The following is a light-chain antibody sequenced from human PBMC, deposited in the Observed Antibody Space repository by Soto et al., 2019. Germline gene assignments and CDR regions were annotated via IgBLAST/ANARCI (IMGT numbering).Light chain of an antibody. V-gene: IGKV1-39*01. J-gene: IGKJ4*01. Sequence: DIEMTQSPASLSSSLGDRVTISCRASQSISSYLTCYQQKPGKSPRHLLNSASIWQSGVPSGICGSGSGTDFTLTISSLLTEESAIYYGQQYQRFPISFGGGTKVEIK. CDR1: QSISSY. CDR2: SAS. CDR3: QQYQRFPIS.